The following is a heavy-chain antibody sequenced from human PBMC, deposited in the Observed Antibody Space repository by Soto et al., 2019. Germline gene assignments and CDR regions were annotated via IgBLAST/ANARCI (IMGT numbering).Heavy chain of an antibody. CDR1: GYSFASYW. D-gene: IGHD1-1*01. V-gene: IGHV5-51*01. CDR2: IYPGDSDN. Sequence: GESLKISCKASGYSFASYWIGWVCQMPGKGLEWVAIIYPGDSDNRYGPSFQGQVTISADRSIDTTYLQWSSLKASDTAIYYCARPRWNDVEYYFDYWGQGTLVTVSS. J-gene: IGHJ4*02. CDR3: ARPRWNDVEYYFDY.